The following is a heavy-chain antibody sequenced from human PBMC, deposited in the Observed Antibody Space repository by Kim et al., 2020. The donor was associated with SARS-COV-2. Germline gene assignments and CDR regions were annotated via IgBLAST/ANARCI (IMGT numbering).Heavy chain of an antibody. CDR2: ISGSGGST. CDR3: ARYCSSTSCYAGLDY. J-gene: IGHJ4*02. Sequence: GGSLRLSCAASGFTFSSYAMSWVRQAPGKGLEWVSAISGSGGSTYYADSVKGRFTISRDNSKNTLYLQMNSLRAEDTAVYYCARYCSSTSCYAGLDYWGQGTLVTVSS. V-gene: IGHV3-23*01. D-gene: IGHD2-2*01. CDR1: GFTFSSYA.